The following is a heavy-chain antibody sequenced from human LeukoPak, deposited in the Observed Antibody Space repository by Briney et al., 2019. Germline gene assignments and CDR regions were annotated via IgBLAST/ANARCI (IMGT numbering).Heavy chain of an antibody. V-gene: IGHV4-59*12. CDR2: IYYSGST. CDR3: ARVGYSSGWYSFAY. J-gene: IGHJ4*02. CDR1: GGSISSYY. D-gene: IGHD6-19*01. Sequence: SETLSLTCTVSGGSISSYYWSWIRQPPGKGLEWIGYIYYSGSTNYNPSLKSRVTISVDTSKNQFSLKLSSVTAADTAVYYCARVGYSSGWYSFAYWGQGTLVTVSS.